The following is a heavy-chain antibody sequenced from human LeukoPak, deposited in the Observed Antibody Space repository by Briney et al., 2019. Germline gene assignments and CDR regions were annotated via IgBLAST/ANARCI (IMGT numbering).Heavy chain of an antibody. Sequence: SGGSLRLSCAASGFTFSSYSMNWVRQAPGKGLEWVSFVYDGGTTVYADSVKGRFTISRDNSKNTLYLEMNSLRAEDTAVYYCARWYCSSAYCYYDYWGQGTLVTVSS. V-gene: IGHV3-53*01. CDR1: GFTFSSYS. J-gene: IGHJ4*02. D-gene: IGHD2-2*01. CDR2: VYDGGTT. CDR3: ARWYCSSAYCYYDY.